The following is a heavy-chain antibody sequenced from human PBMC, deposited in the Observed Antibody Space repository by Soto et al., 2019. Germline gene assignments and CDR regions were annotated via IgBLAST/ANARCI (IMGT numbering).Heavy chain of an antibody. CDR3: AKRWYSSGLIDY. D-gene: IGHD6-19*01. CDR1: GFTFSSYG. V-gene: IGHV3-30*18. Sequence: QVQLVESGGGVVQPGRSLRLSCAASGFTFSSYGMHWVRQAPGKGLEWVAVISYDGSNKYYADSVKGRFTLSRDNSKNTLYLQMDSLRAEDTAVYYCAKRWYSSGLIDYWGQGTLVTVSS. J-gene: IGHJ4*02. CDR2: ISYDGSNK.